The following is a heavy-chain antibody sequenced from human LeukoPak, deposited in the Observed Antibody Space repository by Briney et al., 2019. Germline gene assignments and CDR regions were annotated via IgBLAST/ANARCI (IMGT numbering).Heavy chain of an antibody. D-gene: IGHD6-13*01. J-gene: IGHJ4*02. CDR1: RDSVSSNSAA. CDR2: TYRRSKWYN. CDR3: ARSPGVRRYSSSWYYNY. Sequence: SQTLSLTCAISRDSVSSNSAAWNWIRQSPSRGLEWLGRTYRRSKWYNDYAGSVKSRITINPDTSKNHVSLQLNSVTPEDTAVYYCARSPGVRRYSSSWYYNYWGQGTLVTVSS. V-gene: IGHV6-1*01.